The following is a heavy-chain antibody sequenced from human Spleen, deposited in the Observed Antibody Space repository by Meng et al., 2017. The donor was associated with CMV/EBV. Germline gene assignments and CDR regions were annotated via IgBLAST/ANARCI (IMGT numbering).Heavy chain of an antibody. CDR1: GFTFSSYW. J-gene: IGHJ6*02. CDR3: AREGGGVPAAVGFRFFHYGMDV. CDR2: IRQDGGEK. V-gene: IGHV3-7*01. D-gene: IGHD2-2*01. Sequence: GESLKISCAASGFTFSSYWMSWVRQAPGKGLEWVANIRQDGGEKYYVDSVKGRFTISRDNARKSLNLQMDSLRAEDTAVYYCAREGGGVPAAVGFRFFHYGMDVWGQGTTVTVSS.